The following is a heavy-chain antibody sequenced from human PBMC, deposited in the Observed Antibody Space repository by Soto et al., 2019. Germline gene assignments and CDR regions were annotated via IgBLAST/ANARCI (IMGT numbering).Heavy chain of an antibody. J-gene: IGHJ4*02. CDR3: ARALVEMATIYYFDY. CDR1: GGSISSYY. D-gene: IGHD5-12*01. CDR2: IYYSGST. V-gene: IGHV4-59*01. Sequence: SETLSLTCTVSGGSISSYYWSWIRQPPGKGLEWIGYIYYSGSTNYNTSLKSRVTISVDTSKNQFSLKLSSVTAADTAVYYCARALVEMATIYYFDYWGQGTLVTVSS.